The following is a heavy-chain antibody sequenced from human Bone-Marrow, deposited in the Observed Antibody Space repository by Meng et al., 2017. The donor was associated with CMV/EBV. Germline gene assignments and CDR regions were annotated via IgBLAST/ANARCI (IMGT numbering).Heavy chain of an antibody. CDR1: VGSISSSSYY. CDR2: IYYSGST. CDR3: AREGCSSTSCYRSYGMDV. J-gene: IGHJ6*02. D-gene: IGHD2-2*02. Sequence: SETLSLTCTVSVGSISSSSYYWGWIRQPPGKGLEWIGSIYYSGSTYYNPSLKSRVTISVDTSKNQFSPKLSSVTAADTAVYYCAREGCSSTSCYRSYGMDVWGQGTTVTVSS. V-gene: IGHV4-39*07.